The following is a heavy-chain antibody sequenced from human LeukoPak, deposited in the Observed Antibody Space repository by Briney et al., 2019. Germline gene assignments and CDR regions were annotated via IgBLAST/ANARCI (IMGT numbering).Heavy chain of an antibody. V-gene: IGHV4-34*01. CDR1: GGSFSGYY. J-gene: IGHJ6*03. D-gene: IGHD6-19*01. CDR2: INHSGST. Sequence: PSETLSLTCAVYGGSFSGYYWSWIRQPPGKGLEWIGEINHSGSTNYNPSLKSRVTISVDTSKNQFSLKLSSVTAADTTVYYCAREGAVAGTLGYYYMDVWGKGTTVTVSS. CDR3: AREGAVAGTLGYYYMDV.